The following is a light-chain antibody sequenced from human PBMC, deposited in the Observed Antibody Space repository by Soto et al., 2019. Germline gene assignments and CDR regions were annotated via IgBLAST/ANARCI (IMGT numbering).Light chain of an antibody. CDR3: QQYGRSPPNT. J-gene: IGKJ5*01. CDR1: QSVSSN. CDR2: IAS. V-gene: IGKV3-20*01. Sequence: RXXLXXTASQSVSSNLAWYQQKPGQAPRLLIYIASTRASGIPDRFSGSGSGTDLTLTISRLEPEDSAVYYCQQYGRSPPNTFGQATRLEIK.